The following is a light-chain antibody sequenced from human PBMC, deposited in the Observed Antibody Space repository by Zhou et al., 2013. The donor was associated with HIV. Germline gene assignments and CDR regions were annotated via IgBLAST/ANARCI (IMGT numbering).Light chain of an antibody. Sequence: QSALTQPASVSGSPGQSITISCTGTSSDVGGYNYVSWYQQHPGKAPKFMIYDVSNRPSGVSNRFSGSKSGNTASLTISGLQAEDEADYYCSSYTSSSTLVFGTGTKVHRP. CDR2: DVS. CDR1: SSDVGGYNY. J-gene: IGLJ1*01. V-gene: IGLV2-14*03. CDR3: SSYTSSSTLV.